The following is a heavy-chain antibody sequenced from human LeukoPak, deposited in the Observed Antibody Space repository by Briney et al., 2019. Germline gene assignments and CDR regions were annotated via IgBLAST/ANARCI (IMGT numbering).Heavy chain of an antibody. J-gene: IGHJ4*02. CDR1: GFTVSTNC. CDR2: IYSSGTT. Sequence: GGSLRLSCAASGFTVSTNCMTWVRQAPGKGLEWVSTIYSSGTTYYADSVMGRFTTSGRNSRNTLYLQMNTLRSADTPVYYCARVDTVMAYYFDLWGQGTLVTVSS. CDR3: ARVDTVMAYYFDL. V-gene: IGHV3-53*04. D-gene: IGHD5-18*01.